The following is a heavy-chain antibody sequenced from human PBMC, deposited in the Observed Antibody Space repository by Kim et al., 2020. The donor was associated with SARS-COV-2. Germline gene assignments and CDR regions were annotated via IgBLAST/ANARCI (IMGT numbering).Heavy chain of an antibody. J-gene: IGHJ3*02. D-gene: IGHD3-3*01. Sequence: GGSLRLSCAASEFTFTTVWMNWVRQAPGKGLEWVGLLKNKADGGTSDYAAPVKGRFSISWDDSKSTLYLQMNSLKLEDTAVYYCVTELSGALHIWGQGTLVTVSS. CDR3: VTELSGALHI. CDR2: LKNKADGGTS. V-gene: IGHV3-15*01. CDR1: EFTFTTVW.